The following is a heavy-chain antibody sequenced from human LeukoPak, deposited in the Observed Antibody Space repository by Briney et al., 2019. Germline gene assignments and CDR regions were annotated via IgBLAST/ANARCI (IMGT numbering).Heavy chain of an antibody. CDR3: ARPLKSGWYDPYFDY. D-gene: IGHD6-19*01. V-gene: IGHV3-23*01. CDR1: GFTFSSYA. Sequence: GGSLRLSCAASGFTFSSYAMSWVRQAPGKGLEWVSAISGSGGSTYYADSVKGRFTISRDNSKNTLYLQMNSLRAEDTAVYYCARPLKSGWYDPYFDYWGQGTLVTVSS. J-gene: IGHJ4*02. CDR2: ISGSGGST.